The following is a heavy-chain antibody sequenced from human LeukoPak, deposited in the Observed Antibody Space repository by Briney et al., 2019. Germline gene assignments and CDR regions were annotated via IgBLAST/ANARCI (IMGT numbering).Heavy chain of an antibody. J-gene: IGHJ4*02. CDR1: GGTFISYA. D-gene: IGHD2-21*02. Sequence: GASVKVSCKASGGTFISYAISWVRQAPGQGLEWMGRIIPILGIANYAQKFQGRVTITADKSTSTAYMELSSLRSEDTAVYYCASDPNAYCGGDCYPGGYFDYWGQGTLVTVSS. CDR3: ASDPNAYCGGDCYPGGYFDY. CDR2: IIPILGIA. V-gene: IGHV1-69*04.